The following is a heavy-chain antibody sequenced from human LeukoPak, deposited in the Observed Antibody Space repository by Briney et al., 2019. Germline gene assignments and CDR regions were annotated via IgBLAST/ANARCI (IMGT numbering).Heavy chain of an antibody. V-gene: IGHV4-61*08. Sequence: SETLSLTCTVSGDSVSSGGYYWSWTRQPPGKGLEWIGYIYYSGSTNYNPSLKSRVTISVDTSKNQFSLKLNSVTAADTAVYYCARARRDEYYFDYWGQGTLVTVSS. D-gene: IGHD2-21*02. CDR1: GDSVSSGGYY. CDR2: IYYSGST. J-gene: IGHJ4*02. CDR3: ARARRDEYYFDY.